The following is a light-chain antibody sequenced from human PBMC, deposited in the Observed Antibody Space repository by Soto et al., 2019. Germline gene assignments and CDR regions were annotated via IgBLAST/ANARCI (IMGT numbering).Light chain of an antibody. V-gene: IGKV1-5*01. CDR2: DAS. J-gene: IGKJ1*01. Sequence: DIQMTQSPATLPASIGDRVTITCRASQSISGWLAWYQQKPGKAPKLLIYDASSLERGVPSRFSGSGSGTEFTLTISSLQPDDFASYYCQQYNTYTWTFGQGTKVEIK. CDR1: QSISGW. CDR3: QQYNTYTWT.